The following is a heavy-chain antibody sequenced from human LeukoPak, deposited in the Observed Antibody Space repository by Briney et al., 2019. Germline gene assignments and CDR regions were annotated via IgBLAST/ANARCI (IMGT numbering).Heavy chain of an antibody. CDR3: ARVLWELPEFDY. D-gene: IGHD1-26*01. V-gene: IGHV1-2*02. CDR2: INPNSGGT. Sequence: ASVKVSCKASGYTFTGYYMHWVRQAPGQGLEWMGWINPNSGGTNYAQKFQGRVTMTRDTSISTAYMELSRLRSDDTAVYYCARVLWELPEFDYWGQGTLVTVSS. J-gene: IGHJ4*02. CDR1: GYTFTGYY.